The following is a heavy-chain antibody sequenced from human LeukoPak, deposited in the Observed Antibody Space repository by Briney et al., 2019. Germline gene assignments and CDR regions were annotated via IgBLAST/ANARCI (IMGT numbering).Heavy chain of an antibody. CDR2: ISSSSSYI. J-gene: IGHJ4*02. Sequence: GGSLRLSCAASGFTFSSYSMNWVRQAPGKGLEWVSSISSSSSYIYYVDSVKGRFTISRDNAKNSLYLQMNSLRAEDTAVYYCARDGYYSSSLGYFDYWGQGTLVTVSS. CDR1: GFTFSSYS. D-gene: IGHD6-13*01. CDR3: ARDGYYSSSLGYFDY. V-gene: IGHV3-21*01.